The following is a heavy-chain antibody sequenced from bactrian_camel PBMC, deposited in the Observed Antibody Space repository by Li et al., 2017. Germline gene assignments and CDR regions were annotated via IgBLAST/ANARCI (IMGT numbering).Heavy chain of an antibody. CDR2: ISSDGRGT. Sequence: HVQLVESGGGLVQPGGSLRLSCAASGLTFSSYYMSWVRQAPGKGLEWVGRISSDGRGTAYSDSVKGRFTISRDNAENTVNLQMNSLSWEDTALYRCTTTPAPAGFDDLGYWGQGTQVTVS. CDR1: GLTFSSYY. V-gene: IGHV3-2*01. D-gene: IGHD5*01. J-gene: IGHJ6*01. CDR3: TTTPAPAGFDDLGY.